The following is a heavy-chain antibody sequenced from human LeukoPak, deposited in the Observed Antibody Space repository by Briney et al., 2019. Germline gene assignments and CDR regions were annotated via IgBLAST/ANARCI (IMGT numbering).Heavy chain of an antibody. CDR3: ARAGYNYGYLDY. CDR2: IGFAGDT. Sequence: GGSLRLSCAVSGFTFSNYDMHWVRQVAGKRLEWVSAIGFAGDTYYPGSVKGRFTISRENAKNSLYLQMNSLRAEDTAVYYCARAGYNYGYLDYWGQGTLVTVSS. J-gene: IGHJ4*02. CDR1: GFTFSNYD. V-gene: IGHV3-13*01. D-gene: IGHD5-18*01.